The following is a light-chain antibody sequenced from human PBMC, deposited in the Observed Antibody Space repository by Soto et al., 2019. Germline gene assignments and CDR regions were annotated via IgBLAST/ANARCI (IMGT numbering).Light chain of an antibody. Sequence: IQRTKEQTSLSASVGDRVTITCRASRTIAGYVNWYQQRPGEAPNLLIYAASSLQSGVPSRFRGSGSGTEFTLTISSLQPDDFATYYCQHYNSYSEAFGQGTKVDIK. V-gene: IGKV1-39*01. J-gene: IGKJ1*01. CDR2: AAS. CDR3: QHYNSYSEA. CDR1: RTIAGY.